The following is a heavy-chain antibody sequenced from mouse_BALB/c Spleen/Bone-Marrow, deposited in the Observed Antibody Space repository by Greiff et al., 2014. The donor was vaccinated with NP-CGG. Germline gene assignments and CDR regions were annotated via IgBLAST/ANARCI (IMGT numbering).Heavy chain of an antibody. CDR2: ICAGGST. V-gene: IGHV2-9*02. CDR1: GVSLTSGG. CDR3: ASIYLGRFDD. D-gene: IGHD3-1*01. Sequence: VQLQESGPGLVEPSQSLSITCTVSGVSLTSGGLHWVRQFPGKGLEWLGEICAGGSTNYNPALMSRLNISKDNSKSQVYLKMNGQQAEDSGTYYSASIYLGRFDDWGAGTPVTVSA. J-gene: IGHJ1*01.